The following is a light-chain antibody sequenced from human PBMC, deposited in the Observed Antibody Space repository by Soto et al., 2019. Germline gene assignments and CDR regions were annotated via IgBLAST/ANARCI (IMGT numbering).Light chain of an antibody. CDR2: GVS. CDR3: QQYGGSPIT. Sequence: EIVFTHSPVTLSLSPVERGTLSCRASQSVNGRLAWYQQKPGQSPTLLIHGVSNRASAAPYRFSGRGSGTDFTLVIDRVEPEDFAVYYCQQYGGSPITFGQGTRLEI. CDR1: QSVNGR. J-gene: IGKJ5*01. V-gene: IGKV3-20*01.